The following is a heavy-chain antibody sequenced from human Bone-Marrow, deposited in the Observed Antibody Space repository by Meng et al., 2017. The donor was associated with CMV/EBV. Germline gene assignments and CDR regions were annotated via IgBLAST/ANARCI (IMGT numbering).Heavy chain of an antibody. J-gene: IGHJ6*02. Sequence: GGSLRLSCAASGFPFNSFEMNWIRQTPGKGLEWVSYISSSSGVTHHADSVKGRFTISRDNAKNSLYLQMNSLRAEDTALYYCAKDMRPLIGAAGLTYYYYYYGMDVWGQGTTVTVSS. CDR2: ISSSSGVT. D-gene: IGHD6-13*01. V-gene: IGHV3-11*05. CDR1: GFPFNSFE. CDR3: AKDMRPLIGAAGLTYYYYYYGMDV.